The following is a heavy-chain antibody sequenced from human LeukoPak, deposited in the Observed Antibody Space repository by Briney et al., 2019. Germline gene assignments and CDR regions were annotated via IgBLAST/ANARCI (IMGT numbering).Heavy chain of an antibody. Sequence: GGSLRLSCAASGFTFSRYGMHWVRPAPGKGLEWVAFIRYDGSNKYYADSVKGRFTISRDNSKNTLYLQMNSLRAEDTAVYYCAKDPTWTTVTKDDYAFDIWGQETMVTVSS. CDR1: GFTFSRYG. J-gene: IGHJ3*02. D-gene: IGHD4-17*01. V-gene: IGHV3-30*02. CDR3: AKDPTWTTVTKDDYAFDI. CDR2: IRYDGSNK.